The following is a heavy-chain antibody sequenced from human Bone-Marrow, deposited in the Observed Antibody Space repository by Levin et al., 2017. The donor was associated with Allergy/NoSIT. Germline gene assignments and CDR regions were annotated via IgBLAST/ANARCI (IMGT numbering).Heavy chain of an antibody. Sequence: GGSLRLSCKASGYTFTSYGISWVRQAPGQGLEWMGWISAYNGNTNYAQKLQGRVTMTTDTSTSTAYMELRSLRSDDTAVYYCAREVVVVPAARTYWFDPWGQGTLVTVSS. J-gene: IGHJ5*02. CDR3: AREVVVVPAARTYWFDP. CDR2: ISAYNGNT. V-gene: IGHV1-18*01. CDR1: GYTFTSYG. D-gene: IGHD2-2*01.